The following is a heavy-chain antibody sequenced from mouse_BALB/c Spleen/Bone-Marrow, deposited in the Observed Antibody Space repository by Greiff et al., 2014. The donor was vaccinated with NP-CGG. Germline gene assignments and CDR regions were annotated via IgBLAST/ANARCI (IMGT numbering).Heavy chain of an antibody. CDR3: AMYYYGSSLFAY. V-gene: IGHV14-3*02. J-gene: IGHJ3*01. CDR1: GFNIKDTY. CDR2: IDPANGNT. Sequence: EVKLMESGAELVKPGASVKLSCTASGFNIKDTYMHWVKQRPEQGLEWIGRIDPANGNTKYDPKFQGKATITADTSSNTAYLQLSSLTSEDTAVHYCAMYYYGSSLFAYWGQGTLVTVSA. D-gene: IGHD1-1*01.